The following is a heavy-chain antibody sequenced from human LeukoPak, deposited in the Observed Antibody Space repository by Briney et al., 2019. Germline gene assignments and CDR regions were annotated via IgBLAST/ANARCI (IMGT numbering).Heavy chain of an antibody. CDR2: IKQDGSEK. D-gene: IGHD1-26*01. CDR1: GFTFSSYW. CDR3: ARGVSQWELPNLYYSYYYLDV. V-gene: IGHV3-7*01. J-gene: IGHJ6*03. Sequence: PGGSLRLSCAASGFTFSSYWMSWVRQAPGKGLEWVANIKQDGSEKYYVDSVKGRFTISRDNAKNSLSLQMNSLRAEDTAVYYCARGVSQWELPNLYYSYYYLDVWGKGTTVTVSS.